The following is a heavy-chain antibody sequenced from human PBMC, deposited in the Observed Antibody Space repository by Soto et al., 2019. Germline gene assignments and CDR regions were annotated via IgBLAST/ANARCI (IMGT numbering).Heavy chain of an antibody. CDR2: INPATGAA. CDR3: PRGGGVGVAGSAAFDM. CDR1: GYPVTAYY. J-gene: IGHJ3*02. Sequence: QLHLVQSGAVVKKPGASVTVSCSASGYPVTAYYMHWVRQAPGRGLEWMGGINPATGAAKYTQTFQGRVNMTGDTSTSTAFMELGGLTFEDTAVFYCPRGGGVGVAGSAAFDMWGQGTLVTVSS. V-gene: IGHV1-2*02. D-gene: IGHD3-3*01.